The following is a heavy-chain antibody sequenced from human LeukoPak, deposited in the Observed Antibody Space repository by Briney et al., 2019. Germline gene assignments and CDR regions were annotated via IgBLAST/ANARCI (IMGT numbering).Heavy chain of an antibody. V-gene: IGHV1-24*01. CDR1: GYTLTELS. J-gene: IGHJ4*02. D-gene: IGHD1-26*01. Sequence: ASVKVSCKVSGYTLTELSMHWMRQAPGKGLEWMGGFDPEDGETIYAQKFQGRVTMTEDTSTDTAYMELSSLRSEDTAVYYCATDRPPVGATTYHTFWGQGTLVTVSS. CDR3: ATDRPPVGATTYHTF. CDR2: FDPEDGET.